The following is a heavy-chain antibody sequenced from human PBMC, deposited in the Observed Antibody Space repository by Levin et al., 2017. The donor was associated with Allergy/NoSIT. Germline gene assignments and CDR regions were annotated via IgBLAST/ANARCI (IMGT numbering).Heavy chain of an antibody. CDR1: GYTLTELS. Sequence: ASVKVSCKVSGYTLTELSMHWVRQAPGKGLEWMGGFDPEDGETIYAQKFQGRVTMTEDTSTDTAYMELSSLRSEDTAVYYCATDLPPQWFFSSPRNYWGQGTLVTVSS. J-gene: IGHJ4*02. CDR2: FDPEDGET. V-gene: IGHV1-24*01. D-gene: IGHD3-10*01. CDR3: ATDLPPQWFFSSPRNY.